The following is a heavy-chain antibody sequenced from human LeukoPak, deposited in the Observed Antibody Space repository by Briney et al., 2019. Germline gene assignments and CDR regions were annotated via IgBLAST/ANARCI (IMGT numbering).Heavy chain of an antibody. Sequence: GGSLRLFCAASGFTFSSYGMHWVRQAPGKGLEWVAVIWYDGSNKYYADSVKGRFTISRDDSKNTLYLQMNSLRAEDTAVYYCAKDGNRDGYNYYYYYMDVWGKGTTVTVSS. D-gene: IGHD5-24*01. CDR2: IWYDGSNK. V-gene: IGHV3-33*06. CDR3: AKDGNRDGYNYYYYYMDV. CDR1: GFTFSSYG. J-gene: IGHJ6*03.